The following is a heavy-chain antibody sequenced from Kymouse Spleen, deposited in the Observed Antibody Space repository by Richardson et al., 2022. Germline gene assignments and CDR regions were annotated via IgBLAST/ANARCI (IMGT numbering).Heavy chain of an antibody. CDR3: ASITIFGVAYYYGMDV. D-gene: IGHD3-3*01. V-gene: IGHV3-23*04. Sequence: EVQLVESGGGLVQPGGSLRLSCAASGFTFSSYAMSWVRQAPGKGLEWVSAISGSGGSTYYADSVKGRFTISRDNSKNTLYLQMNSLRAEDTAVYYCASITIFGVAYYYGMDVWGQGTTVTVSS. CDR2: ISGSGGST. CDR1: GFTFSSYA. J-gene: IGHJ6*02.